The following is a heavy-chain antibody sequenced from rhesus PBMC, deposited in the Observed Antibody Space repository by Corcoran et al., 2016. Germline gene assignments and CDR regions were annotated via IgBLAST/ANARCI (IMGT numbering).Heavy chain of an antibody. CDR3: ARDLPGIAAAGHRY. CDR1: GASISSHY. J-gene: IGHJ4*01. D-gene: IGHD6S26*01. Sequence: QVQLQESGPGLVKPSETLPLTCAVSGASISSHYWSWLRQAPGKGLVWIGRIDGSGWSTDYNPSLKSRVTSSRDTSKNQFSRKRSSVTAADTAVYYCARDLPGIAAAGHRYWGQGVLVTVSS. V-gene: IGHV4S2*01. CDR2: IDGSGWST.